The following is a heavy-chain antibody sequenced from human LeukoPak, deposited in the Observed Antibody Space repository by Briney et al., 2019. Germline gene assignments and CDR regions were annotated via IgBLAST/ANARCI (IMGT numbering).Heavy chain of an antibody. J-gene: IGHJ4*02. CDR1: GGSVSSNY. V-gene: IGHV4-59*02. D-gene: IGHD5-18*01. Sequence: KPSETLSLTCTVSGGSVSSNYWSWIRQPPGKGLEWIGYIYYSGSTNYNPSLKSRVTMSVDPSKNQFSLRLTSVTAADTAIYYCARGDSWLPYWGQGTLVTVSS. CDR2: IYYSGST. CDR3: ARGDSWLPY.